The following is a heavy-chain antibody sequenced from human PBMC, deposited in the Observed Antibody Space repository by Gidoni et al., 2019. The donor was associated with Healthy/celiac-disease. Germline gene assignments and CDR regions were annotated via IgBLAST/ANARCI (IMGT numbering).Heavy chain of an antibody. CDR3: AKPTAMVFYYGMDV. D-gene: IGHD5-18*01. CDR1: GFTFSSYG. V-gene: IGHV3-30*18. Sequence: QVQLVESGGGVVQPGRSLRLSCAASGFTFSSYGMHWVRQAPGKGLEWVAVISYDGSNKYYADSVKGRFTISRDNSKNTLYLQMNSLRAEDTAVYYCAKPTAMVFYYGMDVWGQGTTVTVSS. CDR2: ISYDGSNK. J-gene: IGHJ6*02.